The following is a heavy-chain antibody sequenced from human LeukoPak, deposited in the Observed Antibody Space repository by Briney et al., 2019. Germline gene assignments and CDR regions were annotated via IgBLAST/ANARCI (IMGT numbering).Heavy chain of an antibody. CDR3: AKEVSGSGSYYGGNDY. CDR2: ITGTGGVT. CDR1: GFTFSSYA. Sequence: GGSLRLSCAASGFTFSSYAMGWVRQAPGKGLEWLSVITGTGGVTYYADSVKGRFTISRDSSKTTLYLQMNSLRAEDTAVYYRAKEVSGSGSYYGGNDYWGQGTLVIVSS. D-gene: IGHD3-10*01. J-gene: IGHJ4*02. V-gene: IGHV3-23*01.